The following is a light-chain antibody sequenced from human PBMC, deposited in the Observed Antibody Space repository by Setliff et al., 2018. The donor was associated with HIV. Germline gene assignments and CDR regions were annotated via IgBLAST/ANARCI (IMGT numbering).Light chain of an antibody. CDR3: SSYTSTGTYA. V-gene: IGLV2-14*03. J-gene: IGLJ1*01. CDR1: SSDVGVHNY. CDR2: DVV. Sequence: QSALTQPASVSGSPGQSITISCTGSSSDVGVHNYVSWYQQHPGKAPKLMIYDVVDRPSGVSDRFSGSKSVNTASLTISGLLAEDEADYYCSSYTSTGTYAFGTGTRSPS.